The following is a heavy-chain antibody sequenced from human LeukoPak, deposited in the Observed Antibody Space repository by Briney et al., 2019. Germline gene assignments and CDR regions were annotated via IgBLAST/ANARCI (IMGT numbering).Heavy chain of an antibody. D-gene: IGHD4-17*01. CDR1: GFTCGSYS. CDR2: ISYDGRNT. CDR3: ARNSVTTGYYFDY. V-gene: IGHV3-30*04. J-gene: IGHJ4*02. Sequence: GGSLRLSCAAAGFTCGSYSMHWVRQAPGKGLEWVAVISYDGRNTYYAKSVRGRFTISRDDSKNTLYLQMNSLRADDTAVYYCARNSVTTGYYFDYWGQGTLVTVSS.